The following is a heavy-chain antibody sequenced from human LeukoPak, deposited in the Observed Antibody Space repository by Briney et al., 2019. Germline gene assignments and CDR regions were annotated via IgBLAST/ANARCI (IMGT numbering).Heavy chain of an antibody. Sequence: SETLSLTCIFSGGSVSSYYWSWIRQPAGKGLEWIGRIYTSGSTNYNPSLKSRVTMSVDTSKNQFSLRLSSVTAADTAVYYCARDRYYYDTSGPPLDIWGQGTMVTVSS. D-gene: IGHD3-22*01. J-gene: IGHJ3*02. CDR1: GGSVSSYY. CDR3: ARDRYYYDTSGPPLDI. CDR2: IYTSGST. V-gene: IGHV4-4*07.